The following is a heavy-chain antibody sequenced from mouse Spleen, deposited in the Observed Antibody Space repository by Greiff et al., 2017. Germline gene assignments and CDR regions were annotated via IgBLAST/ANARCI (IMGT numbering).Heavy chain of an antibody. Sequence: VQLQQSGAELVKPGASVKLSCKASGYTFTSYYMYWVKQRPGQGLEWIGEINPSNGGTNFNEKFKSKATLTVDKSSSTAYMQLSSLTSEDSAVYYCTRWGYYGSGAYWGQGTLVTVSA. J-gene: IGHJ3*01. CDR1: GYTFTSYY. D-gene: IGHD1-1*01. V-gene: IGHV1S81*02. CDR2: INPSNGGT. CDR3: TRWGYYGSGAY.